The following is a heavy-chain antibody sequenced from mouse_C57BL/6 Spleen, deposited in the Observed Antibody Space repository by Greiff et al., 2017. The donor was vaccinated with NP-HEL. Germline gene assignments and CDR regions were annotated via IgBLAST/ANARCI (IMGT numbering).Heavy chain of an antibody. CDR2: IDPSDSYT. Sequence: VQLQQSGAELVRPGTSVKLSCKASGYTFTSYWMHWVKQRPGQGLEWIGVIDPSDSYTNYNQKFKGKATFTVDTSSSTAYMQLSSLTSADSAVYYCAVITTVVATDYWGQGTTLTVSS. V-gene: IGHV1-59*01. CDR1: GYTFTSYW. J-gene: IGHJ2*01. D-gene: IGHD1-1*01. CDR3: AVITTVVATDY.